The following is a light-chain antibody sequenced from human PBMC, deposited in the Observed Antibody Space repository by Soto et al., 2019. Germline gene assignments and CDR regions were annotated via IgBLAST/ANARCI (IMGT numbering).Light chain of an antibody. J-gene: IGKJ1*01. CDR1: QNIGNY. Sequence: DIPMTQSPSSLSASVGDRVTITCRASQNIGNYLNWYQHKPGNAPKLLIYSASTLQSGVPSRFSGSGSGTDFTLTISSLQPEDFTTFYCQQSYSIFRTFGQGTKVEI. CDR3: QQSYSIFRT. V-gene: IGKV1-39*01. CDR2: SAS.